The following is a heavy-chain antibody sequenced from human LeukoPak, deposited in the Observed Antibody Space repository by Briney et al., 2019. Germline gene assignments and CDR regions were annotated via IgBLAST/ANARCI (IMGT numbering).Heavy chain of an antibody. D-gene: IGHD1-26*01. J-gene: IGHJ4*02. V-gene: IGHV1-2*02. CDR3: ARAAQSGSYRSRLSLGY. Sequence: ASVKVSCKASGYTFTCYYMHWVRQAPGQGLEWMGWINPNSGGTNYAQKFQGGVTMTRDTSISTAYMELSRLRSDDTAVYYCARAAQSGSYRSRLSLGYWGQGTLVTVSS. CDR2: INPNSGGT. CDR1: GYTFTCYY.